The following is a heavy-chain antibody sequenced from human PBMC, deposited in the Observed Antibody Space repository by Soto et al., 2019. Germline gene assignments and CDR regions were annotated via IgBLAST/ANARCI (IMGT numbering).Heavy chain of an antibody. Sequence: SVKVSCQASGGTFSSYAISWVRQAPGQGLEWMGGIIPIFGTANYAQKFQGRVTITADESTSTAYMELSSLRSEDTAVYYCAVRASSGYYYYYFDYWGQGTLVTVSS. CDR2: IIPIFGTA. V-gene: IGHV1-69*13. CDR1: GGTFSSYA. J-gene: IGHJ4*02. CDR3: AVRASSGYYYYYFDY. D-gene: IGHD3-22*01.